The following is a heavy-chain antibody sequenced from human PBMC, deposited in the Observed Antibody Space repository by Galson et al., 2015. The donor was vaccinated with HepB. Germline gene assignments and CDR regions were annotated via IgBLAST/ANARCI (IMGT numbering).Heavy chain of an antibody. CDR3: AKDRGPRLVWWFDP. CDR2: ISYDGSNK. D-gene: IGHD3-10*01. CDR1: GFTFSSYA. Sequence: SLRLSCAASGFTFSSYAMHWVRQAPGKGLEWVAVISYDGSNKYYADSVKGRFTISRDNSKNTLYLQMNSLRAEDTAVYYCAKDRGPRLVWWFDPRGQGTLVTVSS. J-gene: IGHJ5*02. V-gene: IGHV3-30*04.